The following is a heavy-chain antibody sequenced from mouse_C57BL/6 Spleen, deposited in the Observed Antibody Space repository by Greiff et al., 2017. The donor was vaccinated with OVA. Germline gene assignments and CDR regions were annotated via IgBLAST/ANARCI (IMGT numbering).Heavy chain of an antibody. Sequence: VQLKQSGPGLVKPSQSLSLTCTVTGYSLTSGYDWHWIRHFPGNKLEWMGYISYSGSTNYNPSLTSRISIPHDTSKNQFFLKLNSVTTEDTATYYCARGLYSTCDYWGQGTTLTVSS. CDR1: GYSLTSGYD. J-gene: IGHJ2*01. CDR2: ISYSGST. V-gene: IGHV3-1*01. CDR3: ARGLYSTCDY. D-gene: IGHD2-5*01.